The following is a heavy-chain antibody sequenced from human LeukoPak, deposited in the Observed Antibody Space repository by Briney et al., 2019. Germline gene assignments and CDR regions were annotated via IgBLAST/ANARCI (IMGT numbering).Heavy chain of an antibody. CDR2: ISSSGSTI. CDR3: ARDRYDFWSGYYLYYYYYYMDV. V-gene: IGHV3-48*03. CDR1: GFTFSSYE. J-gene: IGHJ6*03. Sequence: QPGGSLRLSCAASGFTFSSYEMNWVRQAPGKGLEWVSYISSSGSTIYYADSVKGRFTISRDNAKNSLYLQMNSLRAEDTAVYYCARDRYDFWSGYYLYYYYYYMDVWGKGTTVTVSS. D-gene: IGHD3-3*01.